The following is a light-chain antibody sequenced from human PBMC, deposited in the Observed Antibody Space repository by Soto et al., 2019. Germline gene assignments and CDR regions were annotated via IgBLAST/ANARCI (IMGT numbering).Light chain of an antibody. J-gene: IGLJ3*02. CDR2: SNN. CDR1: NSNIGGNT. V-gene: IGLV1-44*01. CDR3: ATWDDSLNGRV. Sequence: QAVVTQPPSASGTPGQRITITCSGRNSNIGGNTVNWYQHLPGTAPKLLMYSNNKRPSGVPDRLSGSKSGTSASLAISGLQSDDEADYYCATWDDSLNGRVFGGGTKLTVL.